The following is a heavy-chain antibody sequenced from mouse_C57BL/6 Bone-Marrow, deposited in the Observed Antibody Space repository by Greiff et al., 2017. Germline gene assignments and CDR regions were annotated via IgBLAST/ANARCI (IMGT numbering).Heavy chain of an antibody. J-gene: IGHJ2*01. CDR2: IYPGDGDT. Sequence: VQLQQSGPELVKPGASVKISCKASGYAFSSSWMNWVKQRPGKGLEWIGRIYPGDGDTNYNGKFKGKATLTADKSSSTAYMQLSSLTSEDSAVYFCARWRYYFDYWGQGTTLTGSS. CDR3: ARWRYYFDY. CDR1: GYAFSSSW. V-gene: IGHV1-82*01.